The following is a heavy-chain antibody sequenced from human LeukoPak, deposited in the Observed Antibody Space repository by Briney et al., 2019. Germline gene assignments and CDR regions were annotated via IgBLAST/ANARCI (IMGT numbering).Heavy chain of an antibody. CDR3: ARDRTYYYGSGRRSYYYYMDV. Sequence: SETLSLTCAVYGGSFSGYYWSWIRQPAGKGLEWIGRIYTSGSTNYNPSLKSRVTISVDTSKNQFSLKLSSVTAADTAVYYCARDRTYYYGSGRRSYYYYMDVWGKGTTVTISS. CDR2: IYTSGST. V-gene: IGHV4-4*07. CDR1: GGSFSGYY. D-gene: IGHD3-10*01. J-gene: IGHJ6*03.